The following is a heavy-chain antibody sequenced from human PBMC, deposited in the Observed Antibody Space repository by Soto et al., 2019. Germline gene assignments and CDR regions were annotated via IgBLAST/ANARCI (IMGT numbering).Heavy chain of an antibody. CDR1: GFTFSNYA. V-gene: IGHV3-23*01. CDR2: IGGGDDI. CDR3: AKDSISYNGIYDAFDV. D-gene: IGHD3-3*02. Sequence: GGSLRLSCEASGFTFSNYAMAWVRQTPGEGPEWVSTIGGGDDIFYAESVQGRFVISRDDSRSTMYLQMDNLRVEDTAIYFCAKDSISYNGIYDAFDVWGQGTVVTVSS. J-gene: IGHJ3*01.